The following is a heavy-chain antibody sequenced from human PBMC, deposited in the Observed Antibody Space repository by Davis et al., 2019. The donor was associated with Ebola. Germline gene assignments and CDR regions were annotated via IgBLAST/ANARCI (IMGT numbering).Heavy chain of an antibody. CDR3: ASLRRTITGMDDGFDL. D-gene: IGHD1-20*01. J-gene: IGHJ3*01. CDR2: IYTGDSDT. V-gene: IGHV5-51*01. CDR1: GNSFTSHW. Sequence: GESLKISCKDSGNSFTSHWIGWVRQMPGKGLEWMGIIYTGDSDTRYSPSFQGQVTISGDKSISTAYLEWSSLKASDTAMYYCASLRRTITGMDDGFDLWGQGTMVTVSS.